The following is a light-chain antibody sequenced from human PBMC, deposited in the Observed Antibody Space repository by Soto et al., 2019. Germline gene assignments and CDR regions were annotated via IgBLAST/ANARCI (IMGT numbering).Light chain of an antibody. CDR2: GAS. CDR3: QQYGSSLGLT. Sequence: EIVLTQSPGTLSLSPGERATLSCRASQSVSSSYLAWYQQKPGQAPRLLIYGASSRATGIPDRFSGSGSGTDFTLTICRLEPEDFAVYYCQQYGSSLGLTFGGGTKVEIK. CDR1: QSVSSSY. J-gene: IGKJ4*01. V-gene: IGKV3-20*01.